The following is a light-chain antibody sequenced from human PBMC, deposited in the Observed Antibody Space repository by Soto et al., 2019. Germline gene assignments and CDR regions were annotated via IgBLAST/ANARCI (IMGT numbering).Light chain of an antibody. Sequence: EIVLTQSPGILSLSPGERATLSCRASQSVNTNFAWYQQKPGQAPRLLIYGASNRATGIPARFSGSGSGTDFTLTISSLEPEDFAVYYCQQRSNWPPTWTFGQGTKVDIK. J-gene: IGKJ1*01. V-gene: IGKV3-11*01. CDR2: GAS. CDR1: QSVNTN. CDR3: QQRSNWPPTWT.